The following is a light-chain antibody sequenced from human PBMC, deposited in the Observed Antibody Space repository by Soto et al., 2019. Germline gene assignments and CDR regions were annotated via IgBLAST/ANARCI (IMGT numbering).Light chain of an antibody. CDR1: QRFNSAY. Sequence: EIVLTQSPGTLSLYPGERATLSCRASQRFNSAYLAWYQHKPGQPPRLLIYASSNRAAGIPDRFSGSASGTDFTLTISRLEPEDSAVYYCHQYVDSPWGLGQGTKVEIK. CDR2: ASS. J-gene: IGKJ1*01. V-gene: IGKV3-20*01. CDR3: HQYVDSPWG.